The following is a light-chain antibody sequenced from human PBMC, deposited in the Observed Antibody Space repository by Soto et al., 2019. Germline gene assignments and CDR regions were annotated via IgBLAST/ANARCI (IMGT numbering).Light chain of an antibody. CDR1: SSNIGSNT. Sequence: QSVLTQPPSASETPGQRVIISCSGGSSNIGSNTVNWYQQFPGTAPKLLISNNNQRPSGVPDRFSGSKSGTSASLAISGLQSEDEADYYCAAWDGDLNAVVFGGGTKLTVL. J-gene: IGLJ2*01. CDR2: NNN. V-gene: IGLV1-44*01. CDR3: AAWDGDLNAVV.